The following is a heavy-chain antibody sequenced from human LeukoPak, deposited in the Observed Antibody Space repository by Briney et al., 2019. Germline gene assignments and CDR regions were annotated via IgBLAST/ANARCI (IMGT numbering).Heavy chain of an antibody. V-gene: IGHV4-59*01. J-gene: IGHJ4*02. CDR3: ASRKYYYGSGSYYDY. D-gene: IGHD3-10*01. Sequence: PSETLSLTCTVSGGSISTYYWSWIRQPPGKGLEWIGYIYYSGSTNYNPSLKSRVTISVDTSKNQFSLKLSSVTAADTAVYYCASRKYYYGSGSYYDYWGQGTLVTVSS. CDR2: IYYSGST. CDR1: GGSISTYY.